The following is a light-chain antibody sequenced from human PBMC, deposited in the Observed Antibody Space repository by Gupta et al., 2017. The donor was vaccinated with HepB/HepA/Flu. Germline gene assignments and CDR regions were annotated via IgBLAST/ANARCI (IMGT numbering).Light chain of an antibody. V-gene: IGLV1-40*01. CDR3: QSHDTSLSGYV. CDR2: ANN. CDR1: SSNIGAGYA. J-gene: IGLJ1*01. Sequence: QSVLTQPPPVSGATGQRVTISCTGSSSNIGAGYAVHWYQQLPGTAPKLLIYANNIRPSGVPDRFSGSKSGTSASLAIXGXPGEDEXDYYCQSHDTSLSGYVFGTGTQVTVL.